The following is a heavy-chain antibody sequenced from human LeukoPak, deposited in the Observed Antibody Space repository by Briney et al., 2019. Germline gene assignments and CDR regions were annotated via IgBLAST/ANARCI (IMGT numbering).Heavy chain of an antibody. J-gene: IGHJ1*01. D-gene: IGHD1-14*01. V-gene: IGHV1-18*01. CDR2: INTYNGHT. CDR1: GYTFTSYG. CDR3: ARDGPRGRFQH. Sequence: ASVKVSCNTSGYTFTSYGISWVRQAPGQGLEYMGWINTYNGHTNYAQKLQGRVTVTTDTSTSTAYLELRSLRSDDTAVYYCARDGPRGRFQHWGQGILITVSS.